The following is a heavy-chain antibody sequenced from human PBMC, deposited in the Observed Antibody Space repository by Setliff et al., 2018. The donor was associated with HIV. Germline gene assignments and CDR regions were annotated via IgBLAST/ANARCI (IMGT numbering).Heavy chain of an antibody. CDR3: ARSAYDSSGLPY. CDR1: GGSISSGGYS. J-gene: IGHJ4*02. Sequence: PSETLSLTCTVSGGSISSGGYSWSWIRQPPGKGLEWIGYINHSGSTNYNPSLRSRVTISVDTSKNQFSLNLSSVTAADTAVYYCARSAYDSSGLPYWGQGTLVTVSS. CDR2: INHSGST. D-gene: IGHD3-22*01. V-gene: IGHV4-30-2*01.